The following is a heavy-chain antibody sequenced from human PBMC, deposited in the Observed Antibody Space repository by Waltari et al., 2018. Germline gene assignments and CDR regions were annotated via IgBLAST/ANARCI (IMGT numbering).Heavy chain of an antibody. J-gene: IGHJ5*01. D-gene: IGHD3-10*01. CDR2: IRDSGAGT. CDR1: GFTFNSYA. Sequence: EVQLLESGGGLVQPGGSLRLSCAASGFTFNSYAMSWVRQAPGKGMEWVSVIRDSGAGTYYADSVKGRFTIARDNSKNTLYLQMNSLRAEDTAVYYCAKANYYGSGSYYNDVFDSWGQGTLVTVSS. CDR3: AKANYYGSGSYYNDVFDS. V-gene: IGHV3-23*01.